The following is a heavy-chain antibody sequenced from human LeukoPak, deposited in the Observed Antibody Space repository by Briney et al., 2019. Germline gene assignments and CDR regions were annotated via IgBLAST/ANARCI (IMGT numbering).Heavy chain of an antibody. V-gene: IGHV1-69*04. CDR3: AREQWSYYDSSGYFVFDY. CDR2: IIPLFGIA. J-gene: IGHJ4*02. D-gene: IGHD3-22*01. CDR1: GGTFSSNA. Sequence: SVKVSCKASGGTFSSNAISWVRQAPGQGLEWMGRIIPLFGIANYAQKFQGRVTITADKSTSTAYMELSSLRYEDTAVYYCAREQWSYYDSSGYFVFDYWGQGTLVTVSS.